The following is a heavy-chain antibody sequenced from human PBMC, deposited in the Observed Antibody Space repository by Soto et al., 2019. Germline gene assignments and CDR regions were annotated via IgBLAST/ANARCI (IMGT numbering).Heavy chain of an antibody. J-gene: IGHJ6*02. D-gene: IGHD2-2*01. V-gene: IGHV6-1*01. Sequence: PSQTLSLTCAISGDSVSSNNAAWNWIRQSPSRGLEWLGRTYYRSKWYYNYALSVKSRITINPDTSKNQFSLQLDSVTSEDTAVYYCAKAALYYYYGMDVWGQGTTVTVS. CDR3: AKAALYYYYGMDV. CDR1: GDSVSSNNAA. CDR2: TYYRSKWYY.